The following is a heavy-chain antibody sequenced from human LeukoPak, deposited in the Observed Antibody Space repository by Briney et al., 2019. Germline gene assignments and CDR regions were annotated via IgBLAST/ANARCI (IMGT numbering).Heavy chain of an antibody. CDR2: ISGSGGST. D-gene: IGHD6-25*01. V-gene: IGHV3-23*01. CDR3: AMKAVPRPRLDF. CDR1: GFTFSNSA. J-gene: IGHJ3*01. Sequence: GGSLRLSCAASGFTFSNSALSWVRQAPGKGLEWVSDISGSGGSTYYADSVKGRFTISRDNSKNTLYLQMNSLRADDTAVYYCAMKAVPRPRLDFWGQGTVVTVSS.